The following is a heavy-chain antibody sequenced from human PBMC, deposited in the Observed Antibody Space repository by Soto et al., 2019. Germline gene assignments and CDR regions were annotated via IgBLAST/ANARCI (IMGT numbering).Heavy chain of an antibody. CDR2: ISAYNGNT. CDR1: CYTFTSYG. J-gene: IGHJ5*02. Sequence: GASVKVSCKASCYTFTSYGISCVRQAPGQGLEWMGWISAYNGNTNYAQKLQGRVTMTTDTSTSTAYMELRSLRSDDTAVYYCARARGYCSGGSCNPPSRFDPWGQGTLVTVSS. CDR3: ARARGYCSGGSCNPPSRFDP. V-gene: IGHV1-18*01. D-gene: IGHD2-15*01.